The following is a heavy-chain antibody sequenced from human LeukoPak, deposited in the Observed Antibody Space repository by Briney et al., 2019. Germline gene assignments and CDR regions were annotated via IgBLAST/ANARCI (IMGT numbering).Heavy chain of an antibody. CDR1: GGSFSGYY. CDR3: ARAGYSSGWYPGYYYYXXDX. Sequence: PSETLSLTCAVYGGSFSGYYWSWIRQPPGKGLEWIGEINHSGSTNYNPSLKSRVTISVDTSKNQFSLKLSSVTAADTAVYYCARAGYSSGWYPGYYYYXXDXXGXXTXXTV. D-gene: IGHD6-19*01. V-gene: IGHV4-34*01. CDR2: INHSGST. J-gene: IGHJ6*03.